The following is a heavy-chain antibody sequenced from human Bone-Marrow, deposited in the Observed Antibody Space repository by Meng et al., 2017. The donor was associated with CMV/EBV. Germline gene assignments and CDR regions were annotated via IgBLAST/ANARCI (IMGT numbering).Heavy chain of an antibody. D-gene: IGHD2-2*01. CDR2: ISYDGSNK. V-gene: IGHV3-30*04. CDR3: ARVGDLYQPRDYYYVMDV. Sequence: GESLKISCAASGFTFSSYAMHWVRQAPGKGLEWVAVISYDGSNKYYADSVKGRFTISRVNSKNTLYLQMNSLRAEDTAVYYCARVGDLYQPRDYYYVMDVWGQGTTVTVSS. CDR1: GFTFSSYA. J-gene: IGHJ6*02.